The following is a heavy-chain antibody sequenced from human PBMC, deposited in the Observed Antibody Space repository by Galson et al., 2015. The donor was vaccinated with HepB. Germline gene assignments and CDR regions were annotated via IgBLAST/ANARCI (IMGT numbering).Heavy chain of an antibody. CDR1: GFTFSSYE. Sequence: SLRLSCAASGFTFSSYEMNWVRQAPGKGLEWVSYISSSGSTIYYADSVKGRFTISRDNAKNSLYLQMNSLRAEDTAVYYCARVGSHYYGMDVWGQGTTVTVSS. CDR2: ISSSGSTI. J-gene: IGHJ6*02. CDR3: ARVGSHYYGMDV. D-gene: IGHD3-10*01. V-gene: IGHV3-48*03.